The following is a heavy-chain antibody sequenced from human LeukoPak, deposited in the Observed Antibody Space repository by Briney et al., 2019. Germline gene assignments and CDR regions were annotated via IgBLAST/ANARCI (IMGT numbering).Heavy chain of an antibody. D-gene: IGHD5-24*01. CDR2: INPSGGST. J-gene: IGHJ3*02. Sequence: ASVKVSCKASGYTFTSYYMHWVRQAPGQGLEWMGIINPSGGSTSYAQKFQGRVTMTRDTSTSTVYMELGSLRSDDTAVYYCARDSRAAASMAPTAFDIWGQGTMVTVSS. CDR1: GYTFTSYY. CDR3: ARDSRAAASMAPTAFDI. V-gene: IGHV1-46*01.